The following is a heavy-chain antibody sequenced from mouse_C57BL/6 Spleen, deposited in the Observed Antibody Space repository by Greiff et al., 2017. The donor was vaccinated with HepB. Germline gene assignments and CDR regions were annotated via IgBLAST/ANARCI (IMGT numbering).Heavy chain of an antibody. D-gene: IGHD2-1*01. CDR2: INPGSGGT. J-gene: IGHJ3*01. Sequence: QVQLKQSGAELVRPGTSVKVSCKASGYAFTNYLIEWVKQRPGQGLEWIGVINPGSGGTNYNEKFKGKATLTADKSSSTAYMQLSSLTSEDSAVYFCARDGNSWFAYWGQGTLVTVSA. CDR3: ARDGNSWFAY. CDR1: GYAFTNYL. V-gene: IGHV1-54*01.